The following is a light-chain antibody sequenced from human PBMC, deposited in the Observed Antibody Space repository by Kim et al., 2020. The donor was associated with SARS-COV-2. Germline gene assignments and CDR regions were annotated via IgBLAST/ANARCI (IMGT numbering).Light chain of an antibody. J-gene: IGLJ2*01. CDR1: SSNIGAGYD. Sequence: GQRVTISCTGSSSNIGAGYDVHWYQQLPGTAPKLLIYGNSNRPSGVPDRFSGSKSGTSASLAITGLQAEDEADYYCQSYDSSLSVVFGGGTKFTVL. V-gene: IGLV1-40*01. CDR3: QSYDSSLSVV. CDR2: GNS.